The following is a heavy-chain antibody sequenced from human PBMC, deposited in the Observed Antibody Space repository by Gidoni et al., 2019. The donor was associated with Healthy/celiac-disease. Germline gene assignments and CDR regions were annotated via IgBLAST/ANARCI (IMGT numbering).Heavy chain of an antibody. CDR1: GFTFSSYG. D-gene: IGHD2-15*01. Sequence: QVQLVESGGGVVQPGRSLRLSCAASGFTFSSYGMHWVRQAPGKGLEWVAVIWYDGSNKYYADSVKGRFTISRDNSKNTLYLQMNSLRAEDTAVYYCARERGPRNAFDIWGQGTMVTVSS. V-gene: IGHV3-33*01. CDR3: ARERGPRNAFDI. J-gene: IGHJ3*02. CDR2: IWYDGSNK.